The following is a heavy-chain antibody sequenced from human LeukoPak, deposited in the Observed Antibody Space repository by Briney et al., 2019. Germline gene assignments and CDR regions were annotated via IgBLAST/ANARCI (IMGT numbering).Heavy chain of an antibody. V-gene: IGHV3-7*03. J-gene: IGHJ4*02. Sequence: GGSLRLSCAASGFTFTLYWMSWVRQAPGKGLEWVANIRHDGSEKYYVDSVEGRFTISRDNAKNSLYLQMNSLRAEDTAVYYCARGITTVRGLPNYFDYWGQGTLVTVSS. D-gene: IGHD3-10*01. CDR2: IRHDGSEK. CDR3: ARGITTVRGLPNYFDY. CDR1: GFTFTLYW.